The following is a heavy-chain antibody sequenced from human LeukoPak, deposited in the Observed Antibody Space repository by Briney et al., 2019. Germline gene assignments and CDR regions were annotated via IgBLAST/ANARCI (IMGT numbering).Heavy chain of an antibody. CDR3: ARGPITRYYDSSGYYGYFDY. J-gene: IGHJ4*02. V-gene: IGHV1-69*13. D-gene: IGHD3-22*01. Sequence: ASVKVSCKASGGTFSSYAISWVRQAPGQGLEWMGGIIPIFGTANYAQKFQGRVTITADESTSTAHMELSSLRSEDTAVYYCARGPITRYYDSSGYYGYFDYWGQGTLVTVSS. CDR2: IIPIFGTA. CDR1: GGTFSSYA.